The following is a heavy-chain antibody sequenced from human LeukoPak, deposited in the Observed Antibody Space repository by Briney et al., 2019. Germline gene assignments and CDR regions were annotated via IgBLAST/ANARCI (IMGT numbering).Heavy chain of an antibody. J-gene: IGHJ4*02. Sequence: PGGSLRLSCAASGFTFGSYAMTWVRQAPGKGLEWVSSISGSGGSTYYADSVKGRFTISRDNSKNTLYLQMNSLRAEDTAVYYCAKDQAYCGGDCYSEYYFDYWGQGTLVTVSS. V-gene: IGHV3-23*01. D-gene: IGHD2-21*02. CDR3: AKDQAYCGGDCYSEYYFDY. CDR1: GFTFGSYA. CDR2: ISGSGGST.